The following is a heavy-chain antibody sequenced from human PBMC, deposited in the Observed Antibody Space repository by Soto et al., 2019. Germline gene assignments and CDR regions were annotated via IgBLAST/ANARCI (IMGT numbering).Heavy chain of an antibody. CDR1: GFTFSDYY. CDR2: ISSSSSYT. Sequence: QVQLVESGGGLVKPGGSLRLSCAASGFTFSDYYMSWIRQAPGKGLEWVSYISSSSSYTNYADSVKGRFTISRDNAKNSLYLQMNGRGAEDTAGYYCAGGGGDIVVVVAATSMDVWGQGTTVTVSS. D-gene: IGHD2-15*01. CDR3: AGGGGDIVVVVAATSMDV. V-gene: IGHV3-11*05. J-gene: IGHJ6*02.